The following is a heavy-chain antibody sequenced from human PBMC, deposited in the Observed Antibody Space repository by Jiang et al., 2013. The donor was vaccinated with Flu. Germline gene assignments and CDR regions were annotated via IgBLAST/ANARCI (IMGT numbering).Heavy chain of an antibody. CDR2: IYYSGST. D-gene: IGHD4-23*01. CDR1: GGSISSSSYY. J-gene: IGHJ5*02. CDR3: ARHVSRLSYGVNSNWFDP. V-gene: IGHV4-39*07. Sequence: GSGLVKPSETLSLTCTVSGGSISSSSYYWGWIRQPPGKGLEWIGSIYYSGSTYYNPSLKSRVTISVDTSKNQFSLKLSSVTAADTAVYYCARHVSRLSYGVNSNWFDPWGQGTLVTVSS.